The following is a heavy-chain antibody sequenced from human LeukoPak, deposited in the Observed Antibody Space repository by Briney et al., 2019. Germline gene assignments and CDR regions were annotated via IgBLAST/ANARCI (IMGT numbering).Heavy chain of an antibody. J-gene: IGHJ4*02. CDR1: GGSISSSSYY. CDR2: IYYSGST. D-gene: IGHD4-17*01. V-gene: IGHV4-39*01. CDR3: ARFSRVTTSY. Sequence: SETLSLTCTVSGGSISSSSYYWGWIRQPPGKGLEWIGSIYYSGSTYYNPSLKSRVTISVDTSKNQFSLKLSSVTAADTAVYYCARFSRVTTSYWGQGTLVTVSS.